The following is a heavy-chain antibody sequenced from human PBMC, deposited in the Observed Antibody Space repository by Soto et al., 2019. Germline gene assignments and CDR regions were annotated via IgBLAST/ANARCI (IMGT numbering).Heavy chain of an antibody. J-gene: IGHJ6*03. Sequence: QVQLVESGGGVVQPGRSLRLSCAASGFTFSIYGMHWVRQAPGKGLEWVAVIWDDGSNKYYADSVKGRFTISRDNSKNTLNLQMNSLRAEDTGVYYCARKYSSSSGVQAYYYYYHMDGWGKGTTVTVCS. CDR3: ARKYSSSSGVQAYYYYYHMDG. D-gene: IGHD6-6*01. CDR1: GFTFSIYG. V-gene: IGHV3-33*01. CDR2: IWDDGSNK.